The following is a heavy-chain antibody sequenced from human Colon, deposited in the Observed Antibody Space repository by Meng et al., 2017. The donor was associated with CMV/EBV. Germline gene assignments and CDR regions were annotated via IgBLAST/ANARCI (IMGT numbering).Heavy chain of an antibody. CDR2: ISGSGATI. CDR1: GIRFSDSY. CDR3: ARGGGWFGEFS. J-gene: IGHJ5*02. D-gene: IGHD3-10*01. Sequence: WAASGIRFSDSYMRWIRHTTGKGLEWLSDISGSGATIYYADSVEGRFTISRDNAKNSLYLHRDSLRADDTGVYSWARGGGWFGEFSWGQGTLVTVSS. V-gene: IGHV3-11*01.